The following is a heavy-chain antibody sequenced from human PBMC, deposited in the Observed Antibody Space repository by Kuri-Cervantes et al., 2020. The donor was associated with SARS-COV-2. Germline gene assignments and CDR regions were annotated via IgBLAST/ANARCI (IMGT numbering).Heavy chain of an antibody. Sequence: GESLKISCEVSGFLFSASAILWVRQGSGKGLEWVGRVRGKANNYATAYAASVKGRFTISRDDSKNMAYLQMNSLKTEDMAVYYCTTLIDYWGQGALVTVSS. V-gene: IGHV3-73*01. CDR3: TTLIDY. CDR2: VRGKANNYAT. J-gene: IGHJ4*02. CDR1: GFLFSASA.